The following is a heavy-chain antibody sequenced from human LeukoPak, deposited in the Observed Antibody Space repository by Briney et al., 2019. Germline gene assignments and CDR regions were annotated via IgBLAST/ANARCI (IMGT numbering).Heavy chain of an antibody. Sequence: PGGSLRLSCVVSGFNLHDYTMHWVRQVPGKGLEWVALLTWDGHITSYGDSVKGRLNISRDDTKNSLYLEMSRLTFDDSGLYYCVKDGIDRATWGYFGSWGRGTLVSVST. CDR1: GFNLHDYT. CDR2: LTWDGHIT. J-gene: IGHJ4*02. CDR3: VKDGIDRATWGYFGS. V-gene: IGHV3-43*01. D-gene: IGHD2-15*01.